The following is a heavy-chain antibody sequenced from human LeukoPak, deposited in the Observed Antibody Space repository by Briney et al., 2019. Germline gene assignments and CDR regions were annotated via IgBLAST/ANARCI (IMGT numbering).Heavy chain of an antibody. CDR1: GFTFSSYE. J-gene: IGHJ4*02. CDR3: ARARSRHSSISF. Sequence: PGGSLRLSCAASGFTFSSYEMNWVRQAPGKGLEWVSYISSSGSTIYYADSVKGRFTISRDNAKNSLYLQMNSLRAEDTAVYYCARARSRHSSISFGGQGTLVTVSS. CDR2: ISSSGSTI. V-gene: IGHV3-48*03. D-gene: IGHD6-13*01.